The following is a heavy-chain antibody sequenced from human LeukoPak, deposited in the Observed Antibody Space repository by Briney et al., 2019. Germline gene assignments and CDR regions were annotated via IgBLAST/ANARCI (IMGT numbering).Heavy chain of an antibody. J-gene: IGHJ4*02. CDR2: IYYRGST. D-gene: IGHD3-16*01. CDR1: GGSISGYY. Sequence: SETLSLTCTVSGGSISGYYWSWIRQSPGEGLEWIGYIYYRGSTKYNPSLKSRVTISLDTSKSQFSLRLCSVSAADTAVYYCARDLSDSEGGYLDHWGPGTLVTVSS. CDR3: ARDLSDSEGGYLDH. V-gene: IGHV4-59*01.